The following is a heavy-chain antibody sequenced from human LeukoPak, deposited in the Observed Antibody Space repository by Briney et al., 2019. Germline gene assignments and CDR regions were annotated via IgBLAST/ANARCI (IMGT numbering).Heavy chain of an antibody. D-gene: IGHD3-10*01. V-gene: IGHV3-23*01. CDR3: AKDRTITMVREPYGMDV. Sequence: GGSLRLSCAASGFTSSSHAMSWVRQAPGKGLEWVSAISGSGGSTYYADSVKGRFTISRDNSKNTLYLQMNSLRAEDTAVYYCAKDRTITMVREPYGMDVWGQGTTVTVSS. CDR1: GFTSSSHA. CDR2: ISGSGGST. J-gene: IGHJ6*02.